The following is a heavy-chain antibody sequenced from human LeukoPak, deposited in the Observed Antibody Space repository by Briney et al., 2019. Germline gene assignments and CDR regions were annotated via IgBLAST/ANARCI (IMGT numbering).Heavy chain of an antibody. V-gene: IGHV3-7*03. CDR2: INQDGTDK. D-gene: IGHD3-10*01. J-gene: IGHJ4*02. CDR3: VRGTYFYASGSPETGY. Sequence: GGSLRLSCGASGFTFSGYWMNWVRQAPGKGLEWVANINQDGTDKYYVDSVKGRFTISRDNAKNSLYLQMNSLRAEDTALYYCVRGTYFYASGSPETGYWGQGTLVTVSS. CDR1: GFTFSGYW.